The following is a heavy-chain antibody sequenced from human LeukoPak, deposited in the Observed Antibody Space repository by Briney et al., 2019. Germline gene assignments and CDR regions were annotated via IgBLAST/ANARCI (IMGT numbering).Heavy chain of an antibody. Sequence: GRSLRLSCAASGFTFDDYAMHWVRQAPGKGLEWVSGISWNSGSIGYADSVKGRFTISRDNAKNSLYLQTNSLRAEDTALYYCAARYYDILTGLTYFDYWGQGTLVTVSS. CDR1: GFTFDDYA. V-gene: IGHV3-9*01. CDR3: AARYYDILTGLTYFDY. J-gene: IGHJ4*02. D-gene: IGHD3-9*01. CDR2: ISWNSGSI.